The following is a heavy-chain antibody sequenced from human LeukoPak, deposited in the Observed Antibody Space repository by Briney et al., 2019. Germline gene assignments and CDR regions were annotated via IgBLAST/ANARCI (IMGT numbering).Heavy chain of an antibody. CDR2: IYTSGST. D-gene: IGHD6-13*01. J-gene: IGHJ4*02. CDR1: GGSISSYY. CDR3: ARGDRSSQTSLFDY. V-gene: IGHV4-4*07. Sequence: SETLSLTCTVSGGSISSYYWSWIRQPAGKGLEWIGRIYTSGSTNYNPSLKSRVTISVDTSKNQFSLKLSSVTAADTAVYYCARGDRSSQTSLFDYWGQGTLVTVSS.